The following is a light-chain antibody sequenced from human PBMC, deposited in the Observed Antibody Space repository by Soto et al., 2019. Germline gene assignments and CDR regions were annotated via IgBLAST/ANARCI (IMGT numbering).Light chain of an antibody. J-gene: IGKJ4*01. V-gene: IGKV3-11*01. CDR1: QTVSSY. CDR3: QQYNNWPRAT. Sequence: IVLTQSPATLSLSPGERATLSCRASQTVSSYLAWYQQKPGQAPRLLIYDASNRATGIPARFSGSGSGTDFTLTISSLEPEDFAVYYCQQYNNWPRATFGGGTKVEIK. CDR2: DAS.